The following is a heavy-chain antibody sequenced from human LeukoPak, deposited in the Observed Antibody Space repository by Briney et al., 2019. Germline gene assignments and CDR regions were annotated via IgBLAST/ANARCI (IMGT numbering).Heavy chain of an antibody. Sequence: GGSLRLSCAASGFTFSMYWLHWVRQAPGKGLEWVAVILYDGNNKHYAESVKGRFTISRDNSNNMLYLQMNSLRPEDTAVYYCAKDRLFGSGLNGPHYYYGMDVWGQGTTVTVSS. CDR1: GFTFSMYW. V-gene: IGHV3-30*18. D-gene: IGHD1-26*01. CDR2: ILYDGNNK. CDR3: AKDRLFGSGLNGPHYYYGMDV. J-gene: IGHJ6*02.